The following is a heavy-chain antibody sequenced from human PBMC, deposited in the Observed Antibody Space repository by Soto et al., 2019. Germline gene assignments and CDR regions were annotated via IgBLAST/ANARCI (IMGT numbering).Heavy chain of an antibody. Sequence: QVQLVESGGGVVQPGRSLRLPCAASGFTFSSYGMHWVRQAPGKGLEWVAVISYDGSNKYYADSVKGRFTISRDNSKNTLYLQMNSLRAEDTAVYYCAMGGSSSWYGDYWGQGTLVTVSS. CDR3: AMGGSSSWYGDY. CDR1: GFTFSSYG. V-gene: IGHV3-30*03. CDR2: ISYDGSNK. D-gene: IGHD6-13*01. J-gene: IGHJ4*02.